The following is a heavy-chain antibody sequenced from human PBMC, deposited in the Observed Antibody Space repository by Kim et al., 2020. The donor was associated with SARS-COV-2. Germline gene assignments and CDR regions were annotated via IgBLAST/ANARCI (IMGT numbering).Heavy chain of an antibody. Sequence: GGSLRLSCAASGFTFSSYAMSWVRQAPGKGLEWVSVIYSGGSSTYYADSVKGRFTISRDNSKNTLYLQMNSLRAEDTAVYYCAKDGDIAAAGKRWWSGIDYYYYYGMDVWGQGTTVTVSS. CDR3: AKDGDIAAAGKRWWSGIDYYYYYGMDV. D-gene: IGHD6-13*01. V-gene: IGHV3-23*03. J-gene: IGHJ6*02. CDR1: GFTFSSYA. CDR2: IYSGGSST.